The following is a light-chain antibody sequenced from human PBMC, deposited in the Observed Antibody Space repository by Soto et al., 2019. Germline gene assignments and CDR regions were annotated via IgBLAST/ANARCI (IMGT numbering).Light chain of an antibody. Sequence: DIQMTQSPSSVSASVGDRVTMTCRASQGLSSWLAWYQQKPGKAPNLLIFATSTLQSGVPSRFSGSGSGTEFTLTISSLQPEDVATYYCQHTGLFRPGTKVDLK. CDR3: QHTGL. CDR2: ATS. CDR1: QGLSSW. V-gene: IGKV1-12*01. J-gene: IGKJ3*01.